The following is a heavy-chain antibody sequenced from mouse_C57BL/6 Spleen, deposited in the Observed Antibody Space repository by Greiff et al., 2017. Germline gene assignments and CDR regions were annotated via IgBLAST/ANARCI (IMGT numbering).Heavy chain of an antibody. Sequence: EVKLMESGGDLVKPGGSLKLSCAASGFTFSSYGMSWVRQTPDKRLEWVATISSGGSYTYYPDSVKGRFTISRDNAKNTLYLQMSSLKSEDTAMYYCARREGEAMDYWGQGTSVTVSS. V-gene: IGHV5-6*02. CDR3: ARREGEAMDY. CDR1: GFTFSSYG. CDR2: ISSGGSYT. J-gene: IGHJ4*01.